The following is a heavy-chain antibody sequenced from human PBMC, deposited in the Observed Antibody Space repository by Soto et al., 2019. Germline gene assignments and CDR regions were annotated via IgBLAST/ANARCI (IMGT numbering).Heavy chain of an antibody. J-gene: IGHJ3*02. CDR2: IYYSGST. CDR3: ARALENAFDI. Sequence: LSLTCTVSGGSISSYYWSWIRQPPGKGLEWIGYIYYSGSTNYNPSLKSRVTISVDTSKNQFSLKLSSVTAADTAVYYCARALENAFDIWGQGTMVTVSS. V-gene: IGHV4-59*01. CDR1: GGSISSYY.